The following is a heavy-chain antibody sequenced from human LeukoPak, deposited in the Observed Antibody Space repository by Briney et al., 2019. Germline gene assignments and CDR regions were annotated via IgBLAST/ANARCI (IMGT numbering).Heavy chain of an antibody. CDR1: GFTFSSYG. CDR3: ARGGYSYGGFDY. V-gene: IGHV3-48*01. J-gene: IGHJ4*02. CDR2: VGSSSSPI. Sequence: GGSLRLSCAASGFTFSSYGMNWVRQAPGKGLEWVSYVGSSSSPIYYADSVKGRFTISRDNSKSTLYLQMNSLRAEDTAVYYCARGGYSYGGFDYWGQGTLVTVSS. D-gene: IGHD5-18*01.